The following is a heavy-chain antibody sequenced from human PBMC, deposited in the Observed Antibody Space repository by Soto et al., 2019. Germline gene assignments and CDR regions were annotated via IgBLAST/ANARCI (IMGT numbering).Heavy chain of an antibody. J-gene: IGHJ6*02. CDR2: IIPIFGTA. CDR1: GGTFSSYA. Sequence: GASVKVSCKASGGTFSSYAISWVRQAPGQGLEWMGGIIPIFGTANYAQKFQGRVTITADESTSTAYMELSSLRSEDTAVYYCARGGYYDSSGYSYYGMDVWGQGTTVTVSS. V-gene: IGHV1-69*13. D-gene: IGHD3-22*01. CDR3: ARGGYYDSSGYSYYGMDV.